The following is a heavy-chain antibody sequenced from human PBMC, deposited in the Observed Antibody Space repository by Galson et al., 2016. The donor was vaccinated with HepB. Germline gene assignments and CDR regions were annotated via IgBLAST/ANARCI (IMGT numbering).Heavy chain of an antibody. CDR1: GFTFSSYS. D-gene: IGHD2-15*01. CDR3: ASEILGHGSGGSCYTGDH. CDR2: LSSDGSNE. J-gene: IGHJ4*02. Sequence: SLRLSCAASGFTFSSYSMNWVRQAPGKGLEWVAVLSSDGSNEYYADSVKGRFTISRDTSRNTMYRQMNSLRGEVTAVYYCASEILGHGSGGSCYTGDHWGKGTLVTVSS. V-gene: IGHV3-30*03.